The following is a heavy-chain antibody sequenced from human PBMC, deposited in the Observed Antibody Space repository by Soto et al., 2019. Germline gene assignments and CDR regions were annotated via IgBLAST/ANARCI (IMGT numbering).Heavy chain of an antibody. Sequence: EVPLVESGGGLVQPGGSLRLSCAASGFTFSSYSMNWVRQAPGKGLEWVSSITGSSSYIYYADSVKGRFTISRDNAKNSLYLQMNSLRAEDTAVYYCARDVYYYDSSAYWAYWGQGTLVTVSS. V-gene: IGHV3-21*02. D-gene: IGHD3-22*01. J-gene: IGHJ4*02. CDR1: GFTFSSYS. CDR2: ITGSSSYI. CDR3: ARDVYYYDSSAYWAY.